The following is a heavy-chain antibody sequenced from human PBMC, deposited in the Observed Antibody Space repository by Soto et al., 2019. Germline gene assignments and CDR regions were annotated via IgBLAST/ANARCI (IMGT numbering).Heavy chain of an antibody. V-gene: IGHV3-30-3*01. CDR2: ISYDGSNK. D-gene: IGHD3-10*01. CDR1: GFTFSSYA. CDR3: ARDPMAMVRGVIDYYYGMDV. Sequence: GGSLRLSCAASGFTFSSYAMHWVRQAPGKGLEWVAVISYDGSNKYYADSVKGRFTISRDNSKNTLYLQMNSLRAEDTAVYYCARDPMAMVRGVIDYYYGMDVWGQGTTVTVSS. J-gene: IGHJ6*02.